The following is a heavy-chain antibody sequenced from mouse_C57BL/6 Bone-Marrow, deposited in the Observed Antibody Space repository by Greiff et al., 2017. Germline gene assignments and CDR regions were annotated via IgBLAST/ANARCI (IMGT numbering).Heavy chain of an antibody. V-gene: IGHV1-59*01. CDR1: GYTFTSYW. D-gene: IGHD2-2*01. J-gene: IGHJ2*01. CDR2: IDPSDSYT. Sequence: VQLQQPGAELVRPGTSVKLSCKASGYTFTSYWMHWVKQRPGQGLEWIGVIDPSDSYTNYNQKFKGKATLTVDTSSSTAYMQLSSLTSEDSAVYCCEKEYGYDDFDYWGQGTTLTVSS. CDR3: EKEYGYDDFDY.